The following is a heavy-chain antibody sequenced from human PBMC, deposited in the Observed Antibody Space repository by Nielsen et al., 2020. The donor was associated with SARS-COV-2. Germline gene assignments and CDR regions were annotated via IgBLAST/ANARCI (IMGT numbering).Heavy chain of an antibody. CDR2: INHSGST. Sequence: GSLRLSCAVYGGSFSGYYWSWIRQPPGKGLEWIGEINHSGSTNYNPSLKSRVTISVDTSKNQFSLKLSSVTAADTAVYYCASRYYDFWSGYYDGWFDPWGQGTLVTVSS. V-gene: IGHV4-34*01. CDR3: ASRYYDFWSGYYDGWFDP. CDR1: GGSFSGYY. D-gene: IGHD3-3*01. J-gene: IGHJ5*02.